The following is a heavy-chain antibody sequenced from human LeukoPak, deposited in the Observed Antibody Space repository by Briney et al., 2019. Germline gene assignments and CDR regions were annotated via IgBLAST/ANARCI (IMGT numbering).Heavy chain of an antibody. CDR1: GGTFSSYA. CDR2: IIPIFGTA. J-gene: IGHJ3*02. D-gene: IGHD3-16*01. Sequence: ASVKVSCKASGGTFSSYAISWVRQAPGQGLEWMGGIIPIFGTANYAQKFQGRVTITADKSTSTAYMELSSLRSEDTAVYYCASSSLYYDDAFDIWGQGTMVTVSS. V-gene: IGHV1-69*06. CDR3: ASSSLYYDDAFDI.